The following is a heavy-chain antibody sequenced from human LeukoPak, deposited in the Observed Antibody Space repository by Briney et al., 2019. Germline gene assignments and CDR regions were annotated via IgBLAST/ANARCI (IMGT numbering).Heavy chain of an antibody. CDR3: ARVQGHCSSTSCYSIAAAAFDI. J-gene: IGHJ3*02. Sequence: ASVKVSCKASGYTFTISDINWFRQAPGQGPEWMGFINPNRGNTGYAQKFQGRVTISRDSSIDTAYMELSSLRSDDTAVYYCARVQGHCSSTSCYSIAAAAFDIWGQGTMVTVSS. CDR2: INPNRGNT. D-gene: IGHD2-2*01. CDR1: GYTFTISD. V-gene: IGHV1-8*03.